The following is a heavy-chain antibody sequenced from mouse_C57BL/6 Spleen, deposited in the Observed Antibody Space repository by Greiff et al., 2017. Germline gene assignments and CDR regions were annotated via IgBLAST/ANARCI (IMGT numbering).Heavy chain of an antibody. Sequence: LQESGPELVKPGASVKISCKASGYSFTSYYIHWVKQRPGQGLEWIGWIYPGSGNTKYNEKFKGKATLTADTSSSTAYMQLGSLTSEDSAVYYCARSSSYAMDYWGQGTSVTVSS. J-gene: IGHJ4*01. D-gene: IGHD6-1*01. V-gene: IGHV1-66*01. CDR1: GYSFTSYY. CDR3: ARSSSYAMDY. CDR2: IYPGSGNT.